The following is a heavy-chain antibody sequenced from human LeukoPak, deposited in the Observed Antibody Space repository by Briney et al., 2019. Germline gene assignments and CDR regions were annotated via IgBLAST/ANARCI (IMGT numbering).Heavy chain of an antibody. J-gene: IGHJ4*02. CDR1: GFIFSSYS. D-gene: IGHD6-13*01. V-gene: IGHV3-21*01. CDR3: ARDPRNSSSWYIRFDY. CDR2: ISSSSSYI. Sequence: GGSLRLSCAASGFIFSSYSMNWVRQAPGKGLEWVSSISSSSSYIYYADSVKGRFTISRDNAKNSLYLQMNSLRAEDTAVYYCARDPRNSSSWYIRFDYWGQGTLVTVSS.